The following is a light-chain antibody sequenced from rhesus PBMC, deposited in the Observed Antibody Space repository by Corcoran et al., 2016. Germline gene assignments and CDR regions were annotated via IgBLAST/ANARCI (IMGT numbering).Light chain of an antibody. J-gene: IGKJ1*01. Sequence: DVQMTQSPSSLSASVGDTVTITCRASQSISSWLAWYQQSPGKAPRLLNYRASSLQTGVPSRFRGSVSGTNFTLTISSLQPEDFATYYCLQYSSSPWTFGQGTKVDIK. CDR1: QSISSW. CDR2: RAS. CDR3: LQYSSSPWT. V-gene: IGKV1-22*01.